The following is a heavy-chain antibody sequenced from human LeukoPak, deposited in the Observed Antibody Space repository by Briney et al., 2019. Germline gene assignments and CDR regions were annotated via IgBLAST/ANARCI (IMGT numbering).Heavy chain of an antibody. J-gene: IGHJ6*02. CDR1: GGSFSGYY. Sequence: SETLSLTCAVYGGSFSGYYWSWIRQPPGKGLEWIGEVNHSGSTNYNPSHKSRVTISVDTSKNQFSLKLSSVTAADTAVYYCARGRIVVVPAAMRTYYYGMDVWGQGTTVTVSS. CDR2: VNHSGST. V-gene: IGHV4-34*01. D-gene: IGHD2-2*01. CDR3: ARGRIVVVPAAMRTYYYGMDV.